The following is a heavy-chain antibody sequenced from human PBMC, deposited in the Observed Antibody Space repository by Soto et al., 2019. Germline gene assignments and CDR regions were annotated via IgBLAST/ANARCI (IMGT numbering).Heavy chain of an antibody. CDR1: GYTFSSYG. Sequence: QVQLVQSGAEVKKPGASVKVSCKASGYTFSSYGISWXXXXXGQGLEWMGWISAYNGNRKYAQKFQGRVTMTTDTXXXXXXXXXXXXXXXXXXXXXXXXXXXXVDYWGQGTLVTVSS. CDR2: ISAYNGNR. J-gene: IGHJ4*02. V-gene: IGHV1-18*01. CDR3: XXXXXXVDY.